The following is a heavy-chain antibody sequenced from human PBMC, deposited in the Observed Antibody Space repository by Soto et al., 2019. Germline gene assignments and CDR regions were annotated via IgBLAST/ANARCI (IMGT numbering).Heavy chain of an antibody. D-gene: IGHD2-21*02. V-gene: IGHV3-33*01. Sequence: QVQLVESGGGVVQPGRSLRLSCAASGFTFSSYGMHWVRQAPGKGLEWVAVIWYDGSNKYYADSVKGRFTISRDNSKNTLYLQMNSLRVEDTAVYYCARGGLTDYFDYWGQGTLVTVSS. CDR2: IWYDGSNK. CDR3: ARGGLTDYFDY. J-gene: IGHJ4*02. CDR1: GFTFSSYG.